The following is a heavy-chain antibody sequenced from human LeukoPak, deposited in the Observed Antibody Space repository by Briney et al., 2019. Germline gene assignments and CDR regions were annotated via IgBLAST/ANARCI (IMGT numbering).Heavy chain of an antibody. D-gene: IGHD2-2*01. CDR2: ISAYNGNT. V-gene: IGHV1-18*01. CDR1: GYTFTSYG. CDR3: ARAPQGRDIVVVPAAGRVAFDI. J-gene: IGHJ3*02. Sequence: ASVKVSCKASGYTFTSYGISWVRQAPGQGLEWMGWISAYNGNTNYAQKLQGRVTMTTDTSTSTAYTELRSLRSDDTAVYYCARAPQGRDIVVVPAAGRVAFDIWGQGTMVTVSS.